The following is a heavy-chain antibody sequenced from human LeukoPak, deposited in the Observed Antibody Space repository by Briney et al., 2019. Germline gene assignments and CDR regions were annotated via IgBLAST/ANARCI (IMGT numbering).Heavy chain of an antibody. D-gene: IGHD6-19*01. CDR2: IKQDGSEK. J-gene: IGHJ4*02. CDR1: GFTFSSYW. Sequence: GGSLRLSCAASGFTFSSYWMSWVRQAPGKGLEWVANIKQDGSEKYYVDSVKGRFTISRDNAKNSLYLQMNSLRAEDTAVYYCAREDLSIAVAGTNLDYWGQGTLVTVSS. V-gene: IGHV3-7*01. CDR3: AREDLSIAVAGTNLDY.